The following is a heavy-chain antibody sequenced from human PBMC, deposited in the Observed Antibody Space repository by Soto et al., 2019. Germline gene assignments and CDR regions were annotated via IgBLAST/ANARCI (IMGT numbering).Heavy chain of an antibody. Sequence: SETLSLTCAVSGGYITGADSYWFWIRKPPGKGLEWIGYIAYSGDTYYNPSLRSRVTISADRSENKFSLTLKSVTAEDTAVYYCAREGINNYNEYNFDSWGQGTVVTVSS. CDR1: GGYITGADSY. D-gene: IGHD4-4*01. CDR3: AREGINNYNEYNFDS. J-gene: IGHJ4*02. CDR2: IAYSGDT. V-gene: IGHV4-31*11.